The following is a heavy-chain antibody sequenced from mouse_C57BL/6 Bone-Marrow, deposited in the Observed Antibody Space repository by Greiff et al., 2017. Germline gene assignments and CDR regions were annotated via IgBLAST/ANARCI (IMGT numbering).Heavy chain of an antibody. CDR1: GYTFTDHY. V-gene: IGHV1-26*01. J-gene: IGHJ2*01. Sequence: EVKLQQSGPELVKPGASVKISCKASGYTFTDHYMNWVKQSHGKSLEWIGDINPNNGGTSYNQKFKGKATLTVDKSSSTAYMELRSLTSEDSAVYYCARPHYYGSSYGDYWGQGTTLTVSS. D-gene: IGHD1-1*01. CDR3: ARPHYYGSSYGDY. CDR2: INPNNGGT.